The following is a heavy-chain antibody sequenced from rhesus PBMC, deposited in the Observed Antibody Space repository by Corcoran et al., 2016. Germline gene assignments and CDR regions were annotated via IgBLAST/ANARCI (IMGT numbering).Heavy chain of an antibody. D-gene: IGHD4-23*01. CDR1: GGSISGHS. V-gene: IGHV4-73*01. CDR2: IDRNRAST. Sequence: QVKLQQWGEGLVKPSETLSLTCAVYGGSISGHSWSWIRQPPLKGLEWIGNIDRNRASTNYNPARKNRCTVSKDTAKNQFSLKLSSVTAADTAVYYCARAYSNYGQFDYWGQGVLVTVSS. J-gene: IGHJ4*01. CDR3: ARAYSNYGQFDY.